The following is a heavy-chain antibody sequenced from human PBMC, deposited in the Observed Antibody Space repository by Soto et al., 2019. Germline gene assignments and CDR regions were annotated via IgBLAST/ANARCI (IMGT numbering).Heavy chain of an antibody. D-gene: IGHD4-17*01. Sequence: LSLTCTVSGGSIRTSRYYWGWIRQPPGKGLEWIGNIYYSGSTYYNPSLKSRVTISVDTSKNQFSLKLTSVTAADTAIYYSARRAYGGDSVDYWGQGTLVTVSS. V-gene: IGHV4-39*01. CDR2: IYYSGST. CDR3: ARRAYGGDSVDY. CDR1: GGSIRTSRYY. J-gene: IGHJ4*02.